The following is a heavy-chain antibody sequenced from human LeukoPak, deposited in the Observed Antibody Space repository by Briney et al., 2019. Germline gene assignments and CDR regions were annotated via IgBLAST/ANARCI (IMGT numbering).Heavy chain of an antibody. CDR1: GYTFTSYG. Sequence: APVKVSCKASGYTFTSYGVTWVRQAPGQGLEWMGWISGYNGNTYYAQKLQGRVTMTTDTSTSTAYMELRSLRSDGTAMYYCARDLAFCGGDCYSDTFDIWGQGTMVTVSS. D-gene: IGHD2-21*02. V-gene: IGHV1-18*01. CDR2: ISGYNGNT. CDR3: ARDLAFCGGDCYSDTFDI. J-gene: IGHJ3*02.